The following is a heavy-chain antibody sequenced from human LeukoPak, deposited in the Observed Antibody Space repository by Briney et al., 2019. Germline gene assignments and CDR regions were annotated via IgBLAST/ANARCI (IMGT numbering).Heavy chain of an antibody. Sequence: PGGSLRLSCAASGFTVSSNYMSWVRQAPGKGLEWVAVISYDGSNKYYADSVKGRFTISRDNSKNTLYLQMNSLRAEDTAVYYCARDREASWFDPWGQGTLVTVSS. CDR1: GFTVSSNY. CDR2: ISYDGSNK. J-gene: IGHJ5*02. CDR3: ARDREASWFDP. V-gene: IGHV3-30*03.